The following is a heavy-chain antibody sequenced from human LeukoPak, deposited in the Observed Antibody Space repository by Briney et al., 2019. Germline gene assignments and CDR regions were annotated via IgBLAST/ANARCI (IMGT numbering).Heavy chain of an antibody. CDR3: AKTRYFDWLPSVWFDP. D-gene: IGHD3-9*01. Sequence: PGGSLRLSCAASGFTFSNAWMSRVRQTPGKGLEWVSIISGSGASTYYADSVRGRFTVSRDNSKNTLYLQMNSLRAEDTAVYFCAKTRYFDWLPSVWFDPWGQGTLVTVSS. CDR1: GFTFSNAW. J-gene: IGHJ5*02. CDR2: ISGSGAST. V-gene: IGHV3-23*01.